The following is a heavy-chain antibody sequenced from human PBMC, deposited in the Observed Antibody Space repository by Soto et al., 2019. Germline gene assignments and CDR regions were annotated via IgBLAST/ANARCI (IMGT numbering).Heavy chain of an antibody. D-gene: IGHD3-3*01. Sequence: SAKLTCKACRYTFNIYYMHWRRQTPGQGLEWMGIINPSGGSTSYAQKFQGRVTMTRDTSTSTVYMELSSLRSEDTAVYYCARVFGVAANWFDPWGQGTLVTVSS. CDR1: RYTFNIYY. CDR2: INPSGGST. J-gene: IGHJ5*02. CDR3: ARVFGVAANWFDP. V-gene: IGHV1-46*02.